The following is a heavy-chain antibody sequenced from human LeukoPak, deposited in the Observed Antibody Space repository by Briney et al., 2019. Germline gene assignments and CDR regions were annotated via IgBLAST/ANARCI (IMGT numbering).Heavy chain of an antibody. CDR1: GFTFSSYA. CDR3: ARDLGPGGYGSGSYDAFDI. J-gene: IGHJ3*02. CDR2: ISYDGSNK. D-gene: IGHD3-10*01. Sequence: QSGRSLRLSCAASGFTFSSYAMHWVRQAPGKGLEWVAVISYDGSNKYYADSVKGRFTISRDNSKNTLYLQMNSLRAEDTAVYYCARDLGPGGYGSGSYDAFDIWGQGTMVTVSS. V-gene: IGHV3-30-3*01.